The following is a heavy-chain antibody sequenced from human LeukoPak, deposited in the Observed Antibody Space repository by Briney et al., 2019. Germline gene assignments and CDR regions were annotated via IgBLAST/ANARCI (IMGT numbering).Heavy chain of an antibody. D-gene: IGHD3-10*01. J-gene: IGHJ4*02. CDR1: GFTFRSYS. V-gene: IGHV3-21*01. CDR3: AREGGSHRTGSY. Sequence: GGSLRLSCAASGFTFRSYSMNWVRRAPGKGLEWVSSISSSSSYIYYADSVKGRFTISRDNAKNSLYLQMNSLRAEDTAVYYCAREGGSHRTGSYWGQGTLVTISS. CDR2: ISSSSSYI.